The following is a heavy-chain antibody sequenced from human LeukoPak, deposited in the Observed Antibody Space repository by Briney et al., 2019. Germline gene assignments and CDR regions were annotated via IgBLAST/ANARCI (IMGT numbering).Heavy chain of an antibody. V-gene: IGHV3-23*01. Sequence: GGSLRLSCAASGFTFCSYAMTWVRQAPGKGLEWVSTISGSGGSTYHADSVKGHFTISRDNSKNTLYLQMNSLKGEDTAVYYCARGTSSWYAGALDYWGQGTLVTVSS. J-gene: IGHJ4*02. CDR3: ARGTSSWYAGALDY. CDR2: ISGSGGST. CDR1: GFTFCSYA. D-gene: IGHD2-8*01.